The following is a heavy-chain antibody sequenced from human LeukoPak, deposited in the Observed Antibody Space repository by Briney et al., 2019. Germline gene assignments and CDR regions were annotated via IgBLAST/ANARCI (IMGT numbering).Heavy chain of an antibody. CDR1: GGYISSSIYY. V-gene: IGHV4-39*07. J-gene: IGHJ4*02. CDR3: ASPRLSTSDYDSSGYYFDY. CDR2: IYYSGST. D-gene: IGHD3-22*01. Sequence: PSETLSLTCTVSGGYISSSIYYWVWIRQPPGKGLEWIGSIYYSGSTYYNPSLKSRVTISVDTSKNQFSLKLSSVTAADTAVYYCASPRLSTSDYDSSGYYFDYWGQGTLVTVSS.